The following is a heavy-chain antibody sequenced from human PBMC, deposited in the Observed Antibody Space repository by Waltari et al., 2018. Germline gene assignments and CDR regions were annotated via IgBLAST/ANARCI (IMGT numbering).Heavy chain of an antibody. CDR1: GGSISRSSYS. CDR3: ARGQFGVFDY. J-gene: IGHJ4*02. D-gene: IGHD3-16*01. CDR2: IYYSGST. V-gene: IGHV4-39*01. Sequence: QLQLQESGPGLVKPSETLSLTCTVSGGSISRSSYSWGWIRQPPGKGLEWIGSIYYSGSTYYNPSLKSRVTISVDTSKNQFSLKLSSVTAADTAVYYCARGQFGVFDYWGQGTLVTVSS.